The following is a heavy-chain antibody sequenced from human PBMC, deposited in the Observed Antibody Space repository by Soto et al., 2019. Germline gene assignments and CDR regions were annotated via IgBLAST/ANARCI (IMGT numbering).Heavy chain of an antibody. D-gene: IGHD1-26*01. J-gene: IGHJ3*02. Sequence: ASVKVSCKASGYTFTSYDINWVRQATGQGLEWMGWMSPNSGNTGYAQKFQGRVTMTRNTSTSTVYMELSSLRSEDTAVYYCARARTGVGATRSAFDIWGQGTMVTVSS. CDR3: ARARTGVGATRSAFDI. CDR2: MSPNSGNT. V-gene: IGHV1-8*01. CDR1: GYTFTSYD.